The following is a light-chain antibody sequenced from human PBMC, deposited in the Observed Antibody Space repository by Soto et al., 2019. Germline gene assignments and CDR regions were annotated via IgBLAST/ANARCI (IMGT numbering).Light chain of an antibody. CDR3: QQSYSAQYT. CDR2: ATS. J-gene: IGKJ2*01. V-gene: IGKV1-39*01. CDR1: QNVGSF. Sequence: DIQMTQSPSSLSASVGDRVSLTCLAGQNVGSFVNWYQQKPGKAPRLLIYATSNLQSGVTSRTSGSGSGTEFTLTISSLQPEDFETYFCQQSYSAQYTFGQGSKVEIX.